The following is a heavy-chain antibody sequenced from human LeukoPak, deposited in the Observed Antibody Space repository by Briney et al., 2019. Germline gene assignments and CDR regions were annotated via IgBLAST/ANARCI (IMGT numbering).Heavy chain of an antibody. D-gene: IGHD3-9*01. Sequence: ASVKVSCKASIYTFTSYGISWVRQAPGQGLEWMGWISAYNGNTNYAQKLQGRVTMTTDTSTSTAYMELRSLRSDDTAVYYCARVYGTGNLDWLLRWLRFDYWGQGTLVTVSS. CDR3: ARVYGTGNLDWLLRWLRFDY. CDR2: ISAYNGNT. V-gene: IGHV1-18*01. J-gene: IGHJ4*02. CDR1: IYTFTSYG.